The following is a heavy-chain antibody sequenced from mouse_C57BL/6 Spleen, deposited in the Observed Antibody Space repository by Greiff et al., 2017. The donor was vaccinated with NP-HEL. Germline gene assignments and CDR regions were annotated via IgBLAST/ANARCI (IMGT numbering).Heavy chain of an antibody. D-gene: IGHD3-2*02. V-gene: IGHV1-69*01. CDR1: GYTFTSYW. Sequence: QVQLKQPGAELVMPGASVKLSCKASGYTFTSYWMHWVKQRPGQGLEWIGEIDPSDSYTNYNQKFKGKSTLTVDQSSSTAYMQLSSLTSEDSAVYYCARVGDSSCYPFDYWGQGTPLTVSS. CDR2: IDPSDSYT. CDR3: ARVGDSSCYPFDY. J-gene: IGHJ2*01.